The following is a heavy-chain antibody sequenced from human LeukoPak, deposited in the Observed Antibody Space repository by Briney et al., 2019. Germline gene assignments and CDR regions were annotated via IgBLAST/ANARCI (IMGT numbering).Heavy chain of an antibody. V-gene: IGHV4-4*07. CDR2: ISTSGST. CDR3: ASGPYCGSDCYFDY. J-gene: IGHJ4*02. Sequence: SETLSLTCTFSGGSISTYYWSWIRQPAGKGLEWIGRISTSGSTNYNPSLKSRVTMSVDTSKNQFSLKLSSVTAADTAVYYCASGPYCGSDCYFDYWGQGTLVTVSS. CDR1: GGSISTYY. D-gene: IGHD2-21*02.